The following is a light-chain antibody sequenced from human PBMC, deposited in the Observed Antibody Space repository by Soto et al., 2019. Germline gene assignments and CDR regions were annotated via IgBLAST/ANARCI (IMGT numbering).Light chain of an antibody. CDR3: QQYGSSPPRT. CDR1: QSVSSY. J-gene: IGKJ1*01. Sequence: EVVLTQSPATLSLSPGERATLSCRASQSVSSYLAWYQQKPGQAPRLLIYGASSRATGIPDRFSGSGSGTDFTLTISRLEPEDFAVYYCQQYGSSPPRTFGQGTKVDIK. CDR2: GAS. V-gene: IGKV3-20*01.